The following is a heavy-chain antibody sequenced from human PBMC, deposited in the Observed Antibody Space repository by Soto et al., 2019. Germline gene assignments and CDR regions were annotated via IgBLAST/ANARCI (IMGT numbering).Heavy chain of an antibody. J-gene: IGHJ6*02. CDR3: ARGGRGYSYGQPYYYYYYGMDV. CDR1: GDSVSSNSAA. V-gene: IGHV6-1*01. Sequence: SQTLSLTCAISGDSVSSNSAAWNWIRQSPSRGLEWLGKTYYRSKWYNDYAVPVKGRITINPDASKNQFSLQLNSVTPEDTAVYYCARGGRGYSYGQPYYYYYYGMDVWGQGTTVTVSS. CDR2: TYYRSKWYN. D-gene: IGHD5-18*01.